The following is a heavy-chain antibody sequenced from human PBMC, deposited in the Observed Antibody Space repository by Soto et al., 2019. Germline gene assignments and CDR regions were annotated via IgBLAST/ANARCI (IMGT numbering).Heavy chain of an antibody. CDR3: ARGGISHWAYFYYMDV. D-gene: IGHD2-21*01. V-gene: IGHV4-59*12. CDR1: GRSISSYY. CDR2: IYYSGSI. Sequence: PSEPLSLTCTVGGRSISSYYWSWIRQPPGKGLEWIGYIYYSGSINYNPSLKSRVTMSVDTSKNQFSLTLNSVTAADTATYYCARGGISHWAYFYYMDVWDRGTTVTVSS. J-gene: IGHJ6*03.